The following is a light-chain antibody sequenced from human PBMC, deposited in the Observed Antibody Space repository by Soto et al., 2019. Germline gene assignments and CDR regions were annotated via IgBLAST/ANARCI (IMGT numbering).Light chain of an antibody. Sequence: DIVMTQSPLSLPVTPGEPASISCRSSQSLLHSNGYNYLDWYLQKPGQSPQLLIYLGSNRASGVPDRFSGSGSGIYFTLKISRVEAEDVGVYYCMQALQTPVTFGQGTRLEIK. CDR2: LGS. J-gene: IGKJ5*01. V-gene: IGKV2-28*01. CDR3: MQALQTPVT. CDR1: QSLLHSNGYNY.